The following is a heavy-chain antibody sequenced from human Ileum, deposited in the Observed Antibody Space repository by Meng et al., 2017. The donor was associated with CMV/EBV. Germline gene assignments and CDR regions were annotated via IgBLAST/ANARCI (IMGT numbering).Heavy chain of an antibody. CDR2: ISYDGSNK. J-gene: IGHJ4*02. CDR3: ARENSQEGFDY. V-gene: IGHV3-30-3*01. CDR1: GFTFSSYA. Sequence: QVQLVESGGGVVQPGRSRRLSCAASGFTFSSYAMHWVRQAPGKGLEWVTVISYDGSNKNYADSVKGRFTISRDNAKNSLYLQMNSLRAEDTAVYYCARENSQEGFDYWGQGTLVTVSS. D-gene: IGHD2/OR15-2a*01.